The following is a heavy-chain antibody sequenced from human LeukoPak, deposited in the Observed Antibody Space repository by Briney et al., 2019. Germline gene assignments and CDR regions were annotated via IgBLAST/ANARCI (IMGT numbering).Heavy chain of an antibody. V-gene: IGHV1-2*02. CDR3: ASLGVQYGSGSYSPTQTYNWFDP. Sequence: ASVKVSCKASGYTFTGYYMHWVRQAPGQGLEWMGWINPNSGGTNYAQKFQGRVTMTRDTSISTAYMELSRLRSDDTAVYYCASLGVQYGSGSYSPTQTYNWFDPWGQGTLVTVSS. J-gene: IGHJ5*02. D-gene: IGHD3-10*01. CDR2: INPNSGGT. CDR1: GYTFTGYY.